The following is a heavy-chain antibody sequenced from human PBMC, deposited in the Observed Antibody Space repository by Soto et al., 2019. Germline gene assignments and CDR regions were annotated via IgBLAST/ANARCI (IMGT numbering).Heavy chain of an antibody. CDR2: IYWDDDK. D-gene: IGHD2-15*01. J-gene: IGHJ4*02. V-gene: IGHV2-5*02. Sequence: QITLKESGPTLVKPTQTLTLTCTFSGFSLTTTGVGVGWIRQPPGKALEWLAIIYWDDDKRYSPSLRSRLTITKDTSNTPVVLTMTNMDPVDTATYCCAHSAVLCSGGTCYSHPFDFWGQGTLVTVSS. CDR3: AHSAVLCSGGTCYSHPFDF. CDR1: GFSLTTTGVG.